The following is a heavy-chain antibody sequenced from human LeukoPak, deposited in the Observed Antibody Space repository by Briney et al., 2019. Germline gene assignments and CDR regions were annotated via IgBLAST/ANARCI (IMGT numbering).Heavy chain of an antibody. CDR3: ARPTARLGWFDP. D-gene: IGHD6-6*01. J-gene: IGHJ5*02. V-gene: IGHV4-38-2*02. CDR1: GYSISSGSY. Sequence: SETLSLTCTVSGYSISSGSYWGWTRQPPGKGLEWVGSIYHSGSTYHNPSLKSRVTISVDTSKNQFSLKLRSVTAADTAVYYCARPTARLGWFDPWGQGTLVTVSS. CDR2: IYHSGST.